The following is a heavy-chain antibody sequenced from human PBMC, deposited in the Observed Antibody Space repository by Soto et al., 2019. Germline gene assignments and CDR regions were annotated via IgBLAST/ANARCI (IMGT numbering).Heavy chain of an antibody. CDR3: ARRYDFWSGYNYFDY. Sequence: SETLSRTCSVSGGSISSSSYYWGWIRQPPGKGLEWIGSIYYSGSTYYNPSLKSRVTISVDTSKNQFSLKLSSVTAADTAVYYCARRYDFWSGYNYFDYWGQGTLVTVSS. J-gene: IGHJ4*02. D-gene: IGHD3-3*01. CDR2: IYYSGST. CDR1: GGSISSSSYY. V-gene: IGHV4-39*01.